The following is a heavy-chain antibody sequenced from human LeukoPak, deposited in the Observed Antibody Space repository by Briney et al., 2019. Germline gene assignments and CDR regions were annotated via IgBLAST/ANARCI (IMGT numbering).Heavy chain of an antibody. CDR3: ARGRTMIVVVPRPYFDY. Sequence: RSSETLSLTCAVYGGSFSGYYWSWLRQPPGKGLEWIGEINHSGSTNYNPSLKSRVTISVDTSKNQSSLKLSSVTAADTAVYYCARGRTMIVVVPRPYFDYWGQGTLVTVSS. V-gene: IGHV4-34*01. CDR2: INHSGST. D-gene: IGHD3-22*01. J-gene: IGHJ4*02. CDR1: GGSFSGYY.